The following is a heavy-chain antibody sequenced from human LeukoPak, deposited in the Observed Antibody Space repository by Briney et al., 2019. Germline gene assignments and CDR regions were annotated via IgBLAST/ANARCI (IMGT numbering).Heavy chain of an antibody. J-gene: IGHJ4*02. V-gene: IGHV3-53*01. CDR3: AYHWGY. CDR2: VYAGGTT. CDR1: GLTVSSNY. Sequence: GGSLRLSCAASGLTVSSNYMSWVRQAPGKGLEWVSVVYAGGTTYYADSVKGRFTISRDNSKNTVHLQMNSLRVEDTAVYYCAYHWGYWGQGTLVTVSS. D-gene: IGHD7-27*01.